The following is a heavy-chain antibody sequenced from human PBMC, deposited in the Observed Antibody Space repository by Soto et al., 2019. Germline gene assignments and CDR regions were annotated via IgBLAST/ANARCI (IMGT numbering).Heavy chain of an antibody. Sequence: PWGSLRLSCAASGFTFSSYEINFFRQSAFKGLEWVSYISSSGSTIYYADSVKGRFTISRDNAKNSLYLQMNSLRAEDTAVYYCARGSGDYGIYYYGMDVWGQGTTVTVSS. D-gene: IGHD4-17*01. CDR3: ARGSGDYGIYYYGMDV. CDR1: GFTFSSYE. J-gene: IGHJ6*02. V-gene: IGHV3-48*03. CDR2: ISSSGSTI.